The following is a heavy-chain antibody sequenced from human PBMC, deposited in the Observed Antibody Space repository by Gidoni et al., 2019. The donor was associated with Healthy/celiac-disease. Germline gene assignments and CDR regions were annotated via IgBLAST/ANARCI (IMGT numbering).Heavy chain of an antibody. Sequence: QVQLQESGPGLVKPSQTLSLTCTVSGGSISSGDYYWSWIRQPPGKGLEWIGYIYYSGSTYYNPSLKSRVTISVDTSKNQVSLKLSSVTAADTAVYYCARDKGGSYYFVDYWGQGTLVTVSS. CDR2: IYYSGST. V-gene: IGHV4-30-4*01. J-gene: IGHJ4*02. CDR3: ARDKGGSYYFVDY. D-gene: IGHD1-26*01. CDR1: GGSISSGDYY.